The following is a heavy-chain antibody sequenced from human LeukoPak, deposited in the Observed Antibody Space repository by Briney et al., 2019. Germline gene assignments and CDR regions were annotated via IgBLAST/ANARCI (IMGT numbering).Heavy chain of an antibody. CDR2: MNPNSGNT. D-gene: IGHD2-15*01. CDR3: ARAHSLDEYYYYGMDV. V-gene: IGHV1-8*01. J-gene: IGHJ6*02. CDR1: GYTFTSYD. Sequence: ASVKVSCKASGYTFTSYDINWVRQATGQGLEWMGWMNPNSGNTGYAQKFQGRVTMTRNTSISTAYMELSSLRSEDTAVYYCARAHSLDEYYYYGMDVWGQATKVTVSS.